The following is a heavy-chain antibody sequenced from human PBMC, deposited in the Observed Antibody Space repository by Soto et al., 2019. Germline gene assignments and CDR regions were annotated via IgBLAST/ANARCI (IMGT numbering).Heavy chain of an antibody. D-gene: IGHD3-10*01. Sequence: QVQLVQSGAEVKKPGASVKVSCKASGYTFTSYGISWVRQAPGQGLEWMGWISAYNGNTNYAQKLQGRVTMTTDTTTSTADMELRSLRAGDTAVYYCARDRNRITMVRGVTYDYWGQGTLVTVSS. CDR3: ARDRNRITMVRGVTYDY. CDR2: ISAYNGNT. J-gene: IGHJ4*02. V-gene: IGHV1-18*01. CDR1: GYTFTSYG.